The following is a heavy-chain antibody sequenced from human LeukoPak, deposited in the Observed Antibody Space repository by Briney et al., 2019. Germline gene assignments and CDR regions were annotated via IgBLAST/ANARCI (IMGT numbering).Heavy chain of an antibody. V-gene: IGHV4-39*07. D-gene: IGHD4-17*01. CDR2: SNHSGST. Sequence: SETLSLTCTVSGGSISSSSYYWSWIRQPQGKGLEWAGGSNHSGSTNYNPSLKRLVTISVDTSKNQFSLKLSSVTAADTAVYYCARADYGDYGPPEYWGQGTLVTVS. J-gene: IGHJ4*02. CDR3: ARADYGDYGPPEY. CDR1: GGSISSSSYY.